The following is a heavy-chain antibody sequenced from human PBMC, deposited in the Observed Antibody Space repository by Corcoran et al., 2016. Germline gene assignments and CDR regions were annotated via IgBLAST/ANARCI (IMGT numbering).Heavy chain of an antibody. Sequence: QVQLQESGPGLVKPSETLSLTRTVSGGSISSYYWSWIRQPPGKGLEWIGYIYYSGSTNYNPSLKSRGTISVDTSKNQFSLKLSAVTAAVTAVYCCARCPREEPDRYNIYWSFDLWGRGILVTVSS. J-gene: IGHJ2*01. D-gene: IGHD1-1*01. V-gene: IGHV4-59*01. CDR2: IYYSGST. CDR3: ARCPREEPDRYNIYWSFDL. CDR1: GGSISSYY.